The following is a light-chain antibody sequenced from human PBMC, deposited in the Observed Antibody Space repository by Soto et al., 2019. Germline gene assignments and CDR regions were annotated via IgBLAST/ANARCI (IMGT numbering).Light chain of an antibody. J-gene: IGKJ2*01. CDR3: QQSYTIPYT. V-gene: IGKV1-39*01. Sequence: DIPMTQSPSSLSASVGDRVTITCRAGQSISSYLNWYQQKQGRAPKLLIYTASSLQSGVPSRFSGSGSGTDFTLTISSLQPEDFATYYCQQSYTIPYTFGQGTKLQIK. CDR1: QSISSY. CDR2: TAS.